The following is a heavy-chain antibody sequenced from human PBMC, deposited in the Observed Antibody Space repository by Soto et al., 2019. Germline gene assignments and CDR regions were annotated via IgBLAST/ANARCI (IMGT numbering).Heavy chain of an antibody. J-gene: IGHJ4*02. CDR1: GYTFTSYA. Sequence: QGKLVQSGAEVRRPGASVKVSCMASGYTFTSYAVHWVRQAPGQRPEWMGWIYTDNGNTVYSQRFRDRVTITRDTSATTVYMELSGLRSEDTSVYYCARGAGGFDYWGQGTLVTVSS. CDR3: ARGAGGFDY. V-gene: IGHV1-3*04. CDR2: IYTDNGNT. D-gene: IGHD3-10*01.